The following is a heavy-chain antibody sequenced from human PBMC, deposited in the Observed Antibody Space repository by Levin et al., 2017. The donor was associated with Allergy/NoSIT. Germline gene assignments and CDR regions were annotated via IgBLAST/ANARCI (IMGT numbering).Heavy chain of an antibody. CDR2: ISATSRYI. CDR1: GFNLSDYG. CDR3: GGDPFLGFGP. J-gene: IGHJ5*02. Sequence: GGSLRLSCAASGFNLSDYGMNWVRQAPGKGLEWVSSISATSRYIYYADSVKGRFTISRDNARNSLSLQMNSLRAEDTGVYYCGGDPFLGFGPWGQGTLFTVSS. V-gene: IGHV3-21*06. D-gene: IGHD2/OR15-2a*01.